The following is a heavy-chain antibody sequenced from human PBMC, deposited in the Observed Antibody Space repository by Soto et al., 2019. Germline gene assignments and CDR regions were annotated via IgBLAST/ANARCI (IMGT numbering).Heavy chain of an antibody. Sequence: EVHLVQSGAEMKKPGESLKISCEGSGYTFTNYWIGWVRQMPGKGLEWMGIIYPGDSDTRYSPSFQGQVTFSADKSTTSAYLQWSSLKASDTAIYFCARRARGNWAFEYWGQGTLVTVSS. J-gene: IGHJ4*02. CDR2: IYPGDSDT. CDR3: ARRARGNWAFEY. CDR1: GYTFTNYW. V-gene: IGHV5-51*03. D-gene: IGHD3-16*01.